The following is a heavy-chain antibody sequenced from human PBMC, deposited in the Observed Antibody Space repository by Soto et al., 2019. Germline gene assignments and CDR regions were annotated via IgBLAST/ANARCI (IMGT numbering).Heavy chain of an antibody. CDR2: IWYDGSNK. CDR1: GFTFSSYG. V-gene: IGHV3-33*01. D-gene: IGHD3-10*01. Sequence: GGSLRLSCAASGFTFSSYGMHWVRQAPGKGLEWVAVIWYDGSNKYYADSVKGRFTISRDNSKNTLYLQMNSLRAEDTAVYYCARDRVYGSGSNYYGMDVWGQGTTVTVSS. CDR3: ARDRVYGSGSNYYGMDV. J-gene: IGHJ6*02.